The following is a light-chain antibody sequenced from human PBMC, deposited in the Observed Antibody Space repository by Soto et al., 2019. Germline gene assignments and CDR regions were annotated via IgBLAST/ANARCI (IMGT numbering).Light chain of an antibody. V-gene: IGKV1-9*01. J-gene: IGKJ4*01. CDR3: QQVNSYPLS. CDR1: QGIKSY. Sequence: DIQLTQSPSFLSASVGDRVTITCRASQGIKSYLAWYQQAPGQAPKLLIHAASTLQSGVPSRFSGSASGTEFTLTINGLQPEDFATYYCQQVNSYPLSFGGGTKVEIK. CDR2: AAS.